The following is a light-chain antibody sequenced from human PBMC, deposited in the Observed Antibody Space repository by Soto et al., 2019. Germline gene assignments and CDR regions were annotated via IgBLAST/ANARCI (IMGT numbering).Light chain of an antibody. CDR1: QSVSSY. Sequence: EIVLTQSPATLSLSPGESARLSCRASQSVSSYLAWYQQKPGQAPRLLIYDASNRATGIPARFSGSGSGTDFTLTISGLEPEDLAVYYCQHRAIWPVTVGQGTRLVIK. V-gene: IGKV3-11*01. CDR2: DAS. CDR3: QHRAIWPVT. J-gene: IGKJ5*01.